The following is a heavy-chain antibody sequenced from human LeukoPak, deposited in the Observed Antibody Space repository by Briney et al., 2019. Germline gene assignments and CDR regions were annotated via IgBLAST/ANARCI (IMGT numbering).Heavy chain of an antibody. CDR1: GFTFSSYS. D-gene: IGHD2/OR15-2a*01. Sequence: GGSLRLSCAASGFTFSSYSMNWVRQAPGKALECVSSISSSSSYIYYADSVKGRFTISRDNAKNSLYLQMNSLRAEDTAVYYCARGSIGDAFDIWGQGTMVTVSS. J-gene: IGHJ3*02. CDR3: ARGSIGDAFDI. V-gene: IGHV3-21*01. CDR2: ISSSSSYI.